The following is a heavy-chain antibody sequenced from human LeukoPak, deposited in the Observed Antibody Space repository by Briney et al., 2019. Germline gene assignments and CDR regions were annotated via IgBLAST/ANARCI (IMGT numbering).Heavy chain of an antibody. CDR1: GYTFTSYD. CDR3: ARGWRMVRGVRYWFDP. J-gene: IGHJ5*02. D-gene: IGHD3-10*01. V-gene: IGHV1-8*01. CDR2: MNPNSGNT. Sequence: ASLKVSCKASGYTFTSYDINWVPPATGQGLEWMGCMNPNSGNTGYAQKFQGRVNMTRNTSISTAYMELSSLRSEDTAVYYCARGWRMVRGVRYWFDPWGQGTLVTVSS.